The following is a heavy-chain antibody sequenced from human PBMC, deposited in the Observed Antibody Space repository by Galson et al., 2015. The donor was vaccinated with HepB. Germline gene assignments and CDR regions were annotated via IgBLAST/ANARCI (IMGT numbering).Heavy chain of an antibody. Sequence: SLRLSCAASGFTVSSNHMSWVRQAPGKGLEWVSVIYSGGSTYYADSVKGRFTISRDNSKNTLYLQMNSLRAEDTAVYYCARERTYYYDSSGYYSPYYYYGMDVWGQGTTVTVSS. J-gene: IGHJ6*02. CDR1: GFTVSSNH. CDR3: ARERTYYYDSSGYYSPYYYYGMDV. D-gene: IGHD3-22*01. CDR2: IYSGGST. V-gene: IGHV3-66*02.